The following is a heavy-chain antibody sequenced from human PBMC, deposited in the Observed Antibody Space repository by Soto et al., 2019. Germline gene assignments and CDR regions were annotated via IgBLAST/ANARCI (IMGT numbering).Heavy chain of an antibody. CDR2: IIPIFGTT. Sequence: SVKVSCKASGCTFSSYAISWVRQAPGQGLEWMGGIIPIFGTTNYAQKFQGRVTITADESTSTAYMELSSLRSEDTAVYYCARGYYYGSGSSPNWFDPWGQGTLVTVSS. V-gene: IGHV1-69*13. CDR1: GCTFSSYA. J-gene: IGHJ5*02. D-gene: IGHD3-10*01. CDR3: ARGYYYGSGSSPNWFDP.